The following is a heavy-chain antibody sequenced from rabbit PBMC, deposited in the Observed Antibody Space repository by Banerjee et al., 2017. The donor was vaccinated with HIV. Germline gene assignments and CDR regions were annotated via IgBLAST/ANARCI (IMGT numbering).Heavy chain of an antibody. D-gene: IGHD6-1*01. CDR2: IYAGSSGTT. CDR1: GFTISSYH. V-gene: IGHV1S40*01. Sequence: QSLEESGGDLVQPGGSLTLSCKASGFTISSYHMGWVRQAPGKGLEWIACIYAGSSGTTYYASWAKGRLTISKTSSTTVTLQMTSLTAADTATYFCARNDVGTGFASNLWGPGTLVTVS. J-gene: IGHJ4*01. CDR3: ARNDVGTGFASNL.